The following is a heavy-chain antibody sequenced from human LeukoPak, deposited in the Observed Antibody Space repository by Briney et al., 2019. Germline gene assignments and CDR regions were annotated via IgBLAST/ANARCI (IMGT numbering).Heavy chain of an antibody. CDR3: ARHSFGHDSSPDY. CDR2: IYYSGST. Sequence: SETLSLTCTVSGGSISSSSYYWGWIRQPPGKGLEWIGSIYYSGSTYYNPSLKSRVTMSLDTSKNQFSLSLSSVTAADTAVYYCARHSFGHDSSPDYWGQGTLVTVSS. CDR1: GGSISSSSYY. D-gene: IGHD3-22*01. J-gene: IGHJ4*02. V-gene: IGHV4-39*01.